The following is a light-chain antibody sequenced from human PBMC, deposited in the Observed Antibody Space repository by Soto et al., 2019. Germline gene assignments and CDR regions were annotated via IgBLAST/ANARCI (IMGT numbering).Light chain of an antibody. CDR3: QQLNSFPQA. CDR1: QSVSSSY. CDR2: AAS. V-gene: IGKV1-9*01. Sequence: LTQSPGTLSLSPGERATLSCRASQSVSSSYLAWYQEKPGKAPKLLIYAASTLQSGVPSRFSGSGSGTDFTLTIRSLQPEDFATYYCQQLNSFPQAFGQGTELEIK. J-gene: IGKJ2*01.